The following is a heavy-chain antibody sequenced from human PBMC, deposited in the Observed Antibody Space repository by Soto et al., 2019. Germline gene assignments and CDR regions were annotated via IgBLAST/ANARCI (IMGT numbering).Heavy chain of an antibody. CDR1: GGSFSGYY. CDR2: INHSGST. D-gene: IGHD3-3*01. CDR3: ARGGFGAMYYYYYYGMDV. J-gene: IGHJ6*02. V-gene: IGHV4-34*01. Sequence: SETLSLTCAVYGGSFSGYYWSWILQPPGKGLEWIGEINHSGSTNYNPSLKSRVTISVDTSKNQLSLKLSSVTAADTAVYYCARGGFGAMYYYYYYGMDVWGQGTTVTVSS.